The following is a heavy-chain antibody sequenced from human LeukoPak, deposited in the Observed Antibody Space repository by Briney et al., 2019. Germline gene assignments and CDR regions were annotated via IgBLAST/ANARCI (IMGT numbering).Heavy chain of an antibody. CDR2: ISYSSSAI. CDR3: ARDSYGSSGYYYVSDY. CDR1: RFTFSPYS. Sequence: AGGSLRLSCAASRFTFSPYSMNWVRQAPGKGLDWVSYISYSSSAIYYADSVKGRFTISRDNAKNSLYLQMNSLRGEDTAVYYCARDSYGSSGYYYVSDYWGQGTLVTVSS. V-gene: IGHV3-48*01. D-gene: IGHD3-22*01. J-gene: IGHJ4*02.